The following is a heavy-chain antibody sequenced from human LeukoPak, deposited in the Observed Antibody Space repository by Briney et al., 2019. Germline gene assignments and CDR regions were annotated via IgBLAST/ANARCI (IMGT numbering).Heavy chain of an antibody. V-gene: IGHV3-30*14. CDR3: VKGGNYYDSSGYDY. CDR1: GFTFSSYA. J-gene: IGHJ4*02. Sequence: GGSLRLSCAASGFTFSSYAMHWVRQAPGKGLEWVAVISYDGSNKYYADSVKGRFTISRDNSKNTLYLQMSSLRAEDTAVYYCVKGGNYYDSSGYDYWGQGTLVTVSS. CDR2: ISYDGSNK. D-gene: IGHD3-22*01.